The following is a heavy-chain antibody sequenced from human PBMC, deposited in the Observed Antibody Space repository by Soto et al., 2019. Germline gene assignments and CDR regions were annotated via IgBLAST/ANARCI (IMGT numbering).Heavy chain of an antibody. D-gene: IGHD2-2*01. CDR2: IIPIFGTI. Sequence: QVQLVQSGAEVKKPGSAVKVSCKTSGGTFREYAISWVRQAPRQGLEWLGGIIPIFGTINYAQNFQGRVTISADKSTSTAYMELRSLRSGDTAVYYCGRGYCTSTTCEDYYVMDVWGQGTTVTVSS. V-gene: IGHV1-69*06. CDR3: GRGYCTSTTCEDYYVMDV. CDR1: GGTFREYA. J-gene: IGHJ6*02.